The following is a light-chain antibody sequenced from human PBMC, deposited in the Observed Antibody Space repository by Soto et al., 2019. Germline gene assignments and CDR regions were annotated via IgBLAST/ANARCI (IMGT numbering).Light chain of an antibody. CDR2: AAS. J-gene: IGKJ1*01. Sequence: DIQMTQPPSSVSASVGDRVTITCRASQTISTWLAWYQQKPGKAPKLLIYAASNLQTGVPSRFSGSGSGTDFTLTISSLQPEDFATYYCQQANSLPRTFGQGTKVEIK. CDR1: QTISTW. V-gene: IGKV1D-12*01. CDR3: QQANSLPRT.